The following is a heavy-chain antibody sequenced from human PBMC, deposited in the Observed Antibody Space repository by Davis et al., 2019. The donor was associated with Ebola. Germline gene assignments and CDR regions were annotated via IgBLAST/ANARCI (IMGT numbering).Heavy chain of an antibody. CDR2: IYHRGST. D-gene: IGHD2-2*02. J-gene: IGHJ5*02. V-gene: IGHV4-4*02. CDR1: GGSISSSNW. Sequence: SETLSLTCAVSGGSISSSNWWSWVRQPPGKGLEWIGEIYHRGSTNYNPSLKSRVTISVDRSKNQFSLKLSSVTAADTAVYYCSRGEVVVVPAAIYNWFDPWGQGTLVTVSS. CDR3: SRGEVVVVPAAIYNWFDP.